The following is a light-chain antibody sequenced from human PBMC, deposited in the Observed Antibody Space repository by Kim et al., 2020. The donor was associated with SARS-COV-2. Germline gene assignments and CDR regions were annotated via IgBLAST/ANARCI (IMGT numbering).Light chain of an antibody. CDR2: KTS. Sequence: DIQMTQSPSTLSASVGDSVTITCRASQSTSSWLAWYQQKPGKAPKLLMYKTSDLDSGVPSRFSGGGSGTEFTLTISSLQPDDSATYYCQQYTSYSRTFGQGTKLEI. CDR1: QSTSSW. CDR3: QQYTSYSRT. V-gene: IGKV1-5*03. J-gene: IGKJ2*01.